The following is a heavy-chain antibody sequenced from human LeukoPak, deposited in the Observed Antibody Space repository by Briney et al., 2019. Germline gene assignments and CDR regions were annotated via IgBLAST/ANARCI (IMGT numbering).Heavy chain of an antibody. D-gene: IGHD4-23*01. CDR3: ARPPLDYGGNSDY. J-gene: IGHJ4*02. V-gene: IGHV3-53*01. CDR1: GFTFSNAW. Sequence: GGSLRLSCAASGFTFSNAWMSWVRQAPGKGLEWVSVIYSGGSTYYADSVKGRFTISRDNSKNTLYLQMNSLRAEDTAVYYCARPPLDYGGNSDYWGQGTLVTVSS. CDR2: IYSGGST.